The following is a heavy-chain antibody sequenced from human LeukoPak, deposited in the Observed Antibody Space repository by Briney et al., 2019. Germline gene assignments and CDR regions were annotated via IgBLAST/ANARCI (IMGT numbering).Heavy chain of an antibody. V-gene: IGHV3-11*01. Sequence: GGSLRLSCAASGFTFSDYNMSWIRQAPGKGLEWVSYISSSGSTIYYADSVKGRFTISRDNAKNSLYLQMNSLRAEDTAVYYCARAMATKSPYYFDYWGQGTLVTVSS. D-gene: IGHD5-24*01. CDR1: GFTFSDYN. CDR2: ISSSGSTI. CDR3: ARAMATKSPYYFDY. J-gene: IGHJ4*02.